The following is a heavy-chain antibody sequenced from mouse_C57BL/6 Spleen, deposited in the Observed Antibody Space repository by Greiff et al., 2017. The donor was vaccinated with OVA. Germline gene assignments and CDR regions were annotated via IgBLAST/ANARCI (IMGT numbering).Heavy chain of an antibody. CDR1: GYAFTNYL. V-gene: IGHV1-54*01. J-gene: IGHJ4*01. CDR3: ATTVGYAMDY. CDR2: INPGSGGT. Sequence: VQLQQSGAELVRPGPSVKVSCKASGYAFTNYLIEWVKQRPGQGLEWIGVINPGSGGTNYNEKFKGKATLTADKSSSTAYMQLSSLTSEDSAVYFCATTVGYAMDYWGQGTSVTVSS. D-gene: IGHD1-1*01.